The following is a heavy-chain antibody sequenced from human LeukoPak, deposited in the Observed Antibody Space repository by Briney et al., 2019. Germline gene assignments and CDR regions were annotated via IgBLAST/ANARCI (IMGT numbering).Heavy chain of an antibody. V-gene: IGHV3-7*05. Sequence: GGSLRLSCVASGFTFSSYWMSWVRQAPGKGLEWVANIRQDGSEKYYVDSVKGRFTISRDSAKNSLYLQMNSLRAEDTAVYYCARGGYSSSRFDPWGQGTLVTVSS. CDR2: IRQDGSEK. J-gene: IGHJ5*02. D-gene: IGHD6-13*01. CDR3: ARGGYSSSRFDP. CDR1: GFTFSSYW.